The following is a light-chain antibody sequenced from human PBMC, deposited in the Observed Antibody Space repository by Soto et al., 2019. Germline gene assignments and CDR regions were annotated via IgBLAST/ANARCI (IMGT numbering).Light chain of an antibody. J-gene: IGLJ1*01. CDR1: SSDVGGYNY. CDR2: DVT. Sequence: QSALTQPASVSGSPGQSIAISCTGTSSDVGGYNYVSWYQQHPGKAPKLMIYDVTSRPSGVSDRFSGSKSGTTASLTISGLQAEDEADYYCRSYTSSTIYVFGTGTQLTVL. CDR3: RSYTSSTIYV. V-gene: IGLV2-14*03.